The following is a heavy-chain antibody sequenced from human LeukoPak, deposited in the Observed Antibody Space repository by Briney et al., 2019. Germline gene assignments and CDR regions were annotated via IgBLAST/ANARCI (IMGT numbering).Heavy chain of an antibody. CDR1: GGSISSSSYY. Sequence: SETLSLTCTVSGGSISSSSYYWGWIRQPPGKGLEWIGSIYYSGSTYYNPSLKSRVTISVDTSKNQFSLKLSSVTAADTAVYYCTGNLDSRDSGGWYVVYDYWGQGTLVTVSS. CDR3: TGNLDSRDSGGWYVVYDY. CDR2: IYYSGST. J-gene: IGHJ4*02. V-gene: IGHV4-39*07. D-gene: IGHD6-19*01.